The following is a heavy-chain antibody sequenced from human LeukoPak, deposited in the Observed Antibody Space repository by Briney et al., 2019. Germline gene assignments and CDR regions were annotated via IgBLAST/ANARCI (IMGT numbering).Heavy chain of an antibody. CDR3: ARECSGSDSGGYFDY. CDR2: INPNSGRT. D-gene: IGHD5-12*01. V-gene: IGHV1-2*02. Sequence: ASVKVSCKASGYTFTGYYMHWVRQAPGQGLEWMGWINPNSGRTNYAQKFQGRVTMTRDTSISTAYMELSRLRSDDTAVYYCARECSGSDSGGYFDYWGQGTLVTVSS. J-gene: IGHJ4*02. CDR1: GYTFTGYY.